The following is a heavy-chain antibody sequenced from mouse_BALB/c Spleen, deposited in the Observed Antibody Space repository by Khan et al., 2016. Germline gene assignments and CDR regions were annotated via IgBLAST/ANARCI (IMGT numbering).Heavy chain of an antibody. CDR2: INTYSGES. Sequence: QIQLVQSGPELKKPGKTVKISCKASGYTFTNYGMNWVKQAPGKGLKWMGWINTYSGESTYADDFKGRFAFSLETSANTAYLQINNLKNEDPATYFCARYRYYYGSSRYFAVWGAGTTVTVSS. CDR3: ARYRYYYGSSRYFAV. V-gene: IGHV9-3-1*01. D-gene: IGHD1-1*01. J-gene: IGHJ1*01. CDR1: GYTFTNYG.